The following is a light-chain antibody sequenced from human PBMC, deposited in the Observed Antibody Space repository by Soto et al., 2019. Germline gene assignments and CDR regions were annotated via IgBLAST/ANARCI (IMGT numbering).Light chain of an antibody. V-gene: IGKV1-33*01. CDR1: QDIATY. CDR2: DAS. J-gene: IGKJ1*01. CDR3: QQYDNLPPTWT. Sequence: DIQMTQSPSSLSASVGNRVTITCQASQDIATYLNWYQQKPGKAPNLLIYDASILETGVPSRFSGGGSGTHFTFTISNLQPEDIATYYCQQYDNLPPTWTFGQGTKVEIE.